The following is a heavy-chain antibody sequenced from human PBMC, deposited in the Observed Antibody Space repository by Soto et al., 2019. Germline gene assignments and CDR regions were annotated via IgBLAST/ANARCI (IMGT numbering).Heavy chain of an antibody. V-gene: IGHV1-18*04. CDR2: ISAYSGNT. Sequence: ASVKVSCKASGYTFTSYGISWLRQAPGQGLEWMGWISAYSGNTNYAQKLQGRVTMTTDTSTSTAYMELRSLRSDDTAVYYCARDPPGIRFLEWLYPYYYYYGMDVWGQGTTVTVSS. CDR1: GYTFTSYG. J-gene: IGHJ6*02. CDR3: ARDPPGIRFLEWLYPYYYYYGMDV. D-gene: IGHD3-3*01.